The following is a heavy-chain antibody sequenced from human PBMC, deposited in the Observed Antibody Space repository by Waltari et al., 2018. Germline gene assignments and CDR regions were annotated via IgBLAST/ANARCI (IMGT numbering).Heavy chain of an antibody. V-gene: IGHV3-74*01. Sequence: EVQLDESGVGLVQPGGSLRLSCTGSGFPFSTAWMHGVRQAPGKGLGWVSRMHGDGSVISYAYSVRGLFTISRENAKSTLYLEMNSLRDDYTAMYHCIRDAFGQNDFWGQGTLVTVSS. J-gene: IGHJ4*02. CDR3: IRDAFGQNDF. D-gene: IGHD3-16*01. CDR1: GFPFSTAW. CDR2: MHGDGSVI.